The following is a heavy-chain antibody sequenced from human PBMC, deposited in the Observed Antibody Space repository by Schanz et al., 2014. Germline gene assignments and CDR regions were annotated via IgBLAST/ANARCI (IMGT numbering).Heavy chain of an antibody. J-gene: IGHJ6*02. D-gene: IGHD2-2*02. CDR2: INPNSGGT. CDR3: ARDIVVVPSAVRPYGLDV. V-gene: IGHV1-2*06. Sequence: QVQLVQSGAEVKNPGASVKVSCKASGHPFTAYYMHWVRQAPGQGLEWMGRINPNSGGTNYAENFQGRVTMTRDTSTSTVYMELSRLRYDDAAVYYCARDIVVVPSAVRPYGLDVWGQGTTVTISS. CDR1: GHPFTAYY.